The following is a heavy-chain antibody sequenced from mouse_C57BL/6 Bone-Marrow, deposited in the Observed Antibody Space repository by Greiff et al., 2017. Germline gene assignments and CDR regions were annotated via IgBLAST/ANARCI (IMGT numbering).Heavy chain of an antibody. CDR1: GYTFTTYP. D-gene: IGHD2-3*01. J-gene: IGHJ2*01. CDR3: ARGDNYRWYYFDY. V-gene: IGHV1-47*01. Sequence: QVQLKESGAELVKPGASVKMSCKASGYTFTTYPIEWMKQNHGKSLEWIGNFHPYNDDTKYNEKFKGKATLTVEKSSSSVYLELSRLTSDDSAVYYCARGDNYRWYYFDYWGQGTTLTVSS. CDR2: FHPYNDDT.